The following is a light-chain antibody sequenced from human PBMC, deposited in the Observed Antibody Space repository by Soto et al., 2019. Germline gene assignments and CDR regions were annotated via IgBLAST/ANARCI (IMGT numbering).Light chain of an antibody. CDR2: GAS. J-gene: IGKJ4*01. V-gene: IGKV3-15*01. Sequence: EIVRTQSPATLSLSPGESATLSCRASQSVTNNLAWYKQKPGQAPRLLIYGASTRATGFPARFSGSGSGTEFTLTISSLQSEDFEVYYCQHYNNWPLTFGGGTKVDIK. CDR1: QSVTNN. CDR3: QHYNNWPLT.